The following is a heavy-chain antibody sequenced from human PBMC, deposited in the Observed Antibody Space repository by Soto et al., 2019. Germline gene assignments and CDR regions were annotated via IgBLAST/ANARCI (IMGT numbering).Heavy chain of an antibody. CDR3: GRDEVRNGVGV. Sequence: LXLSREGSGFTFSVFCMSWVRQAPGKGLEWVANIKGDGSEKRYVDPVRGRFTISRDNAKNSVYLQMNSLRADDTALYYCGRDEVRNGVGVWAQRIKVTVSS. CDR1: GFTFSVFC. CDR2: IKGDGSEK. V-gene: IGHV3-7*01. J-gene: IGHJ6*02.